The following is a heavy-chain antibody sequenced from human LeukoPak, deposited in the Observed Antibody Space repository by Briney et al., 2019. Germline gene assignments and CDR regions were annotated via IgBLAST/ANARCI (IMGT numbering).Heavy chain of an antibody. CDR2: ISGSGGST. CDR1: GFTFSSYA. V-gene: IGHV3-23*01. Sequence: GGSLRLSCAASGFTFSSYAMSWVRQAPGKGLEWVSAISGSGGSTYYADSVKGRFTISRDNSKNTLYLQMNSLRAEDTAVYYCAKDRVEYSGYERYFDYWGQGTLVTASS. J-gene: IGHJ4*02. CDR3: AKDRVEYSGYERYFDY. D-gene: IGHD5-12*01.